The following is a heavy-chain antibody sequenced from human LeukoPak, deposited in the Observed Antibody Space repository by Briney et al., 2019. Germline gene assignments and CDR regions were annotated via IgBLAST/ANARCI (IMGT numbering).Heavy chain of an antibody. CDR2: ISGSGGST. V-gene: IGHV3-23*01. D-gene: IGHD3-10*01. J-gene: IGHJ4*02. Sequence: PGGSLRLSCAASGFTFSNYAMTWVRQAPGKGLEWVSGISGSGGSTYYADSVKGRFTISRDNSKTTLYLQMNSLRAEDTAVYYCARWGSGKSFDYWGQGTLVTVSS. CDR3: ARWGSGKSFDY. CDR1: GFTFSNYA.